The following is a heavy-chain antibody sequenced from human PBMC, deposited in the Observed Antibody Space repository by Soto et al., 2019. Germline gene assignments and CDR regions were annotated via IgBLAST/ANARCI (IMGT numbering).Heavy chain of an antibody. V-gene: IGHV4-34*01. Sequence: SETLSLTCAVHGVSFSDYYWSWIRQPPGKGLEWIGEINHSGRTNYNPSLKSRVTISVDTSKNQFSLKLGSMTAADTAVYYCARTGHLFDYWGQGISVTVSS. CDR3: ARTGHLFDY. CDR2: INHSGRT. CDR1: GVSFSDYY. J-gene: IGHJ4*02.